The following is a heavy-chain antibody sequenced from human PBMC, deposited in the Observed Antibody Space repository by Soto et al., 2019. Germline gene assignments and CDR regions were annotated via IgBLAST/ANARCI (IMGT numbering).Heavy chain of an antibody. D-gene: IGHD3-3*01. J-gene: IGHJ5*02. CDR3: ARGGITIFGVVIDNWFDP. Sequence: ASVKVSCKASGYTFTSYGISWVRQAPGQGLEWMGWISAYNGNTNYAQKLLGRVTMTTDTSTSTAYMELRSLRSDDTAVYYCARGGITIFGVVIDNWFDPWAQGTLVTVSS. V-gene: IGHV1-18*01. CDR1: GYTFTSYG. CDR2: ISAYNGNT.